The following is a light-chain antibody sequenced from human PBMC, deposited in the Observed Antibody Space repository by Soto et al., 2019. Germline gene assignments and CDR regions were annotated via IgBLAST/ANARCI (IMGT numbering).Light chain of an antibody. Sequence: DIQMTQSPSSLSASVGDRVTITCQASQDISNYLNWYQQKPGKAPKLLIYDASNLATGVPSRFSGSGSGTDFPFTISSLQPEDIAIYYCQQYDNLLTFGHGTRLEIK. V-gene: IGKV1-33*01. J-gene: IGKJ5*01. CDR3: QQYDNLLT. CDR2: DAS. CDR1: QDISNY.